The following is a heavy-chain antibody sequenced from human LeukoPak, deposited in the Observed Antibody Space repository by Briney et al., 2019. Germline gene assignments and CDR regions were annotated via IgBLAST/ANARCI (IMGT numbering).Heavy chain of an antibody. V-gene: IGHV3-23*01. D-gene: IGHD2-2*01. J-gene: IGHJ5*02. CDR1: GFTFSSYA. CDR2: ISVSGGST. CDR3: AKGGRIVVVPAAHWFDP. Sequence: GGALRLSCAASGFTFSSYAMSWGPQAPGKGLWWGSAISVSGGSTYYADSVKGRFTISRDNSKNTLYLQMNSLRAEDTAVYYCAKGGRIVVVPAAHWFDPWGQGTLVTVSS.